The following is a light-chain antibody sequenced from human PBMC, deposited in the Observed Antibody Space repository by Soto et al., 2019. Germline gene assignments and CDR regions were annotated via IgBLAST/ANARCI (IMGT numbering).Light chain of an antibody. J-gene: IGKJ1*01. CDR1: QPISSTY. Sequence: DIVLTQYPDTLSLSPGEGATLSCRVSQPISSTYVAWYQQTPGQAPRLLIYATSNRGTGVPDRFRGGGSGTEFTLTINRLEPEDFAVYYCQQFGGTWTFGQGTKVEIK. CDR2: ATS. V-gene: IGKV3-20*01. CDR3: QQFGGTWT.